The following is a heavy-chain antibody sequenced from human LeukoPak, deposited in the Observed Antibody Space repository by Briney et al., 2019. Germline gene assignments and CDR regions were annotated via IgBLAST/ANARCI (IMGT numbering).Heavy chain of an antibody. V-gene: IGHV4-4*07. CDR1: GDSISTYY. Sequence: PSETLSLTCTVSGDSISTYYWSWIRQPAGEGLEWIGRIYTGGSTNYNPSLKSRVTMSVDTSKKQFSLKLSSVTAADTAVYYCARSRLRPYYFDYWGQGTLVTVSS. J-gene: IGHJ4*02. D-gene: IGHD4-17*01. CDR2: IYTGGST. CDR3: ARSRLRPYYFDY.